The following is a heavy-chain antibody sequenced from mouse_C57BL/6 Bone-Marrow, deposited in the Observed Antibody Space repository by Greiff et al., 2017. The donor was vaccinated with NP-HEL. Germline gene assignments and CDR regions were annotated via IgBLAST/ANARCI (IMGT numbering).Heavy chain of an antibody. J-gene: IGHJ2*01. Sequence: VQLQQSGAELVRPGTSVKVSCKASGYAFTNYLIEWVKQRPGPGLEWIGVINPGSGGTNNNEQFKGKATLTADKTSSTAYMQLSSLTSEDSAVYFCARSNFWIYYYGSRSFDYWGQGTTLTVSS. D-gene: IGHD1-1*01. CDR2: INPGSGGT. V-gene: IGHV1-54*01. CDR1: GYAFTNYL. CDR3: ARSNFWIYYYGSRSFDY.